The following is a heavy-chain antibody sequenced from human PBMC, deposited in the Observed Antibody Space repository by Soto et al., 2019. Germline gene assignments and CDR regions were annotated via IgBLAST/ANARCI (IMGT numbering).Heavy chain of an antibody. J-gene: IGHJ4*02. Sequence: PGGSLRLSCAASGFTFRSYWMSWVRQAPGKGLEWVANINQDGREKYYVDSVKGRFTISRDNAKSSLYLQMNSLRAEDTAVYYCARAPIPRPYYFDSWGQGTLVTVSS. CDR2: INQDGREK. V-gene: IGHV3-7*01. CDR3: ARAPIPRPYYFDS. D-gene: IGHD2-21*01. CDR1: GFTFRSYW.